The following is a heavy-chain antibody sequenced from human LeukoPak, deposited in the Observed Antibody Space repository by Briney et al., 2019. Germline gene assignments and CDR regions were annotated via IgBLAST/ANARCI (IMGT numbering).Heavy chain of an antibody. Sequence: HSSETLSLTCAVYGGSFNGYHWSWVRQAPGKGLEWVANIKQDGSEKYYVDSVKGRFTISRDNTKNSLYLQMNSLRAEDTAVYYCARDRRVRGWLQSNDAFDIWGQGTMVTVSS. CDR3: ARDRRVRGWLQSNDAFDI. J-gene: IGHJ3*02. D-gene: IGHD5-24*01. CDR1: GGSFNGYH. V-gene: IGHV3-7*01. CDR2: IKQDGSEK.